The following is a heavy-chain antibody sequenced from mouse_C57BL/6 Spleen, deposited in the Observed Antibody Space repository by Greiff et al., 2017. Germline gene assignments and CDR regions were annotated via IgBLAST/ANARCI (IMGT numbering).Heavy chain of an antibody. D-gene: IGHD2-4*01. Sequence: QVQLQQSGAELARPGASVKLSCTASGYTFTSYGISWVKQRTGQGLEWIGEIYPRSGNTYYNAKFKGKATLTADKSSSTAYMELRSLTSEDSAVYFWARAPDYDEAGFAGWGQGTLVTVSA. J-gene: IGHJ3*01. V-gene: IGHV1-81*01. CDR3: ARAPDYDEAGFAG. CDR2: IYPRSGNT. CDR1: GYTFTSYG.